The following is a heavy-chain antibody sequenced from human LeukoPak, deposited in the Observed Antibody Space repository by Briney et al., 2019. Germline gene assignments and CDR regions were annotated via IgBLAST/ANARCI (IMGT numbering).Heavy chain of an antibody. J-gene: IGHJ6*02. D-gene: IGHD3-3*01. Sequence: QPGGSLRLSCAASGFTFSSYEMNWVRQAPGKGLEWVSYISSSGSTIYYADSVKGRFTIYRDNAKNSLYLQMNSLRAEDTAVYYCARGTTTYYDFWSGPMDVWGQGTTVTVSS. CDR1: GFTFSSYE. CDR2: ISSSGSTI. CDR3: ARGTTTYYDFWSGPMDV. V-gene: IGHV3-48*03.